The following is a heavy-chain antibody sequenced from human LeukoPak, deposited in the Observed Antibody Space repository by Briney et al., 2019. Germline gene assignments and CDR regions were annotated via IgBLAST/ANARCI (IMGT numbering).Heavy chain of an antibody. CDR3: ARRLAGTEDY. J-gene: IGHJ4*02. Sequence: SSETLSLTCTVSGGSISSSSYYWGWIRQPPGKGLEWIGSIYYSGSTYCNPSLKSRVTISVDSSKNQFSLKLSSVTAADTAVYYCARRLAGTEDYWGQGTLVTVSS. CDR2: IYYSGST. CDR1: GGSISSSSYY. V-gene: IGHV4-39*01. D-gene: IGHD6-13*01.